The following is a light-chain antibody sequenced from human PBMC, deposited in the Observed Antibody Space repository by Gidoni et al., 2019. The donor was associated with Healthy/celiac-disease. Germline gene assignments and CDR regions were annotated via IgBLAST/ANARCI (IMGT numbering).Light chain of an antibody. Sequence: DIQLTQSPSSLSASVGDRVTITCRASQNISSYVNWSQQKPGKAPKLLIYAASSLQSGVPSRFSGSGSGTDFTLTISSLQTEDFATYYCEQSYSTSWTFGQGTKVEIK. CDR3: EQSYSTSWT. V-gene: IGKV1-39*01. J-gene: IGKJ1*01. CDR1: QNISSY. CDR2: AAS.